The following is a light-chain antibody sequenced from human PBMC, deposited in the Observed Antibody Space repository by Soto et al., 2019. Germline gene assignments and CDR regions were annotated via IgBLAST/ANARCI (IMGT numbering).Light chain of an antibody. Sequence: QSALTQPPSASGSPGQSVTISCTGTSSDIGGYNYVSWYQQHPGKAPKLIIYAVSKRPSGVPDRFSGSKSGNTASLTVCGLQAEAEAYYYCTSYAGSNNLVFAGGTKVTVL. J-gene: IGLJ3*02. V-gene: IGLV2-8*01. CDR3: TSYAGSNNLV. CDR1: SSDIGGYNY. CDR2: AVS.